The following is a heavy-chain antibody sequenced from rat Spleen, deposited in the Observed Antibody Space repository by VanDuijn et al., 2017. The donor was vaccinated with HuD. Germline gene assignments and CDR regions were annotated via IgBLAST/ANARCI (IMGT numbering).Heavy chain of an antibody. J-gene: IGHJ1*01. V-gene: IGHV2-47*01. CDR1: GLSLISNS. CDR2: IWMNGGT. Sequence: QVQLKESGPGLVQPSQTLSLTCTVSGLSLISNSVSWIRQPPGKGLAGMGVIWMNGGTDYNSAIKSRLSISRDTSKSQVFLKMNSLQPEDTDMYFCARELGAPYWYFDFWGPGTMVTVSS. D-gene: IGHD5-1*01. CDR3: ARELGAPYWYFDF.